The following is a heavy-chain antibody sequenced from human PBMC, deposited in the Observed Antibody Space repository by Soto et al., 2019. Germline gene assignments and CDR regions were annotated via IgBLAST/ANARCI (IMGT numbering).Heavy chain of an antibody. Sequence: QVQLQESGPGLVKPSQTLSLTCTVSGGSISSGGYYWSWIRQHPGKGLEWIGYIYYSGSTYYNPSXKXXVTISVDTSKNQFSLKLSSVTAADTAVYYCARWVGATSFDYWGQGTLVTVSS. CDR3: ARWVGATSFDY. V-gene: IGHV4-31*03. J-gene: IGHJ4*02. D-gene: IGHD1-26*01. CDR1: GGSISSGGYY. CDR2: IYYSGST.